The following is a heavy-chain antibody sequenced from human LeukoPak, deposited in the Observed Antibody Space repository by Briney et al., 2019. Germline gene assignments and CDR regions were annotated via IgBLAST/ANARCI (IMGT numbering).Heavy chain of an antibody. D-gene: IGHD6-13*01. J-gene: IGHJ4*02. CDR3: AKAYGSSWYYFDY. Sequence: PGGSLRLSCAASGFTFSSYSMNWVRQAPGKGLEWVSYISSSSSTIYYADSVKGRFTISRDNAKNSLYLQMNSLRAEDTAVYYCAKAYGSSWYYFDYWGQGTLVTVSS. CDR2: ISSSSSTI. CDR1: GFTFSSYS. V-gene: IGHV3-48*04.